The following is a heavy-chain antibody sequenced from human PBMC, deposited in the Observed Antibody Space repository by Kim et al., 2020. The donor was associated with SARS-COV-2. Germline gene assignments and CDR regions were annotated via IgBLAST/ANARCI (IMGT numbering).Heavy chain of an antibody. V-gene: IGHV4-30-2*06. CDR2: IYQTGSA. CDR3: ARAENHSMYYYLDV. D-gene: IGHD2-15*01. Sequence: SETLSLTCSVSRGAISRAGYSWSWIRQSPGKGLEWIAYIYQTGSAYYNPTFQSRATISVDRSKDQFSLELRSVTAADTAVYFCARAENHSMYYYLDVWSKGTMVTVSS. J-gene: IGHJ6*03. CDR1: RGAISRAGYS.